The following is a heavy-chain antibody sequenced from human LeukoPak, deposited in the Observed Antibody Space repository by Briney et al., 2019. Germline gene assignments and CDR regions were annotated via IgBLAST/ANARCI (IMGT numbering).Heavy chain of an antibody. CDR1: GFTFSSYG. J-gene: IGHJ3*02. CDR2: ISSSSSYI. CDR3: AREHSLRQAFDI. D-gene: IGHD5-18*01. Sequence: PGGSLRLSCAASGFTFSSYGMNWVRQAPGKGLEWVSSISSSSSYIYYADSVKGRFTISRDNAKNSLYLQMNSLRAEDTAVYYCAREHSLRQAFDIWGQGTMVTVSS. V-gene: IGHV3-21*01.